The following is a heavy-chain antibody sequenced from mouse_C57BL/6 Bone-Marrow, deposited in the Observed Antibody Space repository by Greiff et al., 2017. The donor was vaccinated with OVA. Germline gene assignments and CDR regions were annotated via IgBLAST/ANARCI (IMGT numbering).Heavy chain of an antibody. Sequence: EVKVVESGGGLVQPGGSLKLSCAASGFTFSDYYMYWVRQTPEKRLEWVAYISNGGGSTYYPDTVKGRFTISRDNAKNTLYLQMSRLKSEDTAMYYCARHNYGAAYWGQGTLVTVSA. CDR2: ISNGGGST. CDR3: ARHNYGAAY. V-gene: IGHV5-12*01. CDR1: GFTFSDYY. J-gene: IGHJ3*01. D-gene: IGHD1-1*01.